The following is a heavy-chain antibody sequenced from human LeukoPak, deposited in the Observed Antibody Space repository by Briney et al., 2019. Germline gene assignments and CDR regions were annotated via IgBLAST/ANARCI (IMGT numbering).Heavy chain of an antibody. CDR2: IIPILGIA. D-gene: IGHD5-18*01. J-gene: IGHJ5*02. CDR1: GGTFSSYT. Sequence: SVKVSYKASGGTFSSYTISWVRQAPGQGLEWMGRIIPILGIANYAQKFQGRVTITADKSTSTAYMELSSLRSEDTAVYYCARVGRGYSDRWWFDPWGQGTLVTVSS. CDR3: ARVGRGYSDRWWFDP. V-gene: IGHV1-69*02.